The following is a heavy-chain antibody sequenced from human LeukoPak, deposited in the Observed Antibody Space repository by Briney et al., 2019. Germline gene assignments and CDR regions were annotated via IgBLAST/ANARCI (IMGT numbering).Heavy chain of an antibody. D-gene: IGHD6-13*01. CDR3: ARGIAAAYSWFDP. Sequence: PSGTLSLTCTVSGGSISSSYWSWIRQPAGKGLEWIGRIYPSGSANYNPSLESRVTMSVDTSENQFYLKVNSVTAADTAVYYCARGIAAAYSWFDPWGQGTLVTVSS. CDR1: GGSISSSY. V-gene: IGHV4-4*07. J-gene: IGHJ5*02. CDR2: IYPSGSA.